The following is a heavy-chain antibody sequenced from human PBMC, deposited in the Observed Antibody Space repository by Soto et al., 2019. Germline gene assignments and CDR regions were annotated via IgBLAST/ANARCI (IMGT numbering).Heavy chain of an antibody. Sequence: PSQTLSLTCAISGDSVSSNTVAWNWIRQSPSRGLEWLGRTYYRSKWYDDYAESVKSRITINPDTSNNQFSLHLNSVTPDDTAVYHCARLIGDSWLDSWGQGTLVTVSS. V-gene: IGHV6-1*01. CDR1: GDSVSSNTVA. D-gene: IGHD2-8*01. CDR2: TYYRSKWYD. CDR3: ARLIGDSWLDS. J-gene: IGHJ5*01.